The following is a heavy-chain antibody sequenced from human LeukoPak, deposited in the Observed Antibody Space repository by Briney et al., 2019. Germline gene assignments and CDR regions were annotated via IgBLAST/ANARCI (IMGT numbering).Heavy chain of an antibody. CDR3: ARGGGYCSTTSCRSWFDP. V-gene: IGHV1-18*01. J-gene: IGHJ5*02. CDR2: ISAYNGNT. Sequence: ASVKVSCKASGGTFSSYAITWVRQAPGQGLEWMGWISAYNGNTNYAQRVQGRVTMTTDTSTSTAYMEVRSLRSDDTAVYYCARGGGYCSTTSCRSWFDPWGQGTLVTVSS. CDR1: GGTFSSYA. D-gene: IGHD2-2*01.